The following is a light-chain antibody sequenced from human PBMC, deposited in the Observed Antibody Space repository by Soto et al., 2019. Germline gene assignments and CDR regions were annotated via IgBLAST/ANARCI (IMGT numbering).Light chain of an antibody. CDR3: SSHAGYNNFYV. J-gene: IGLJ1*01. CDR2: DVS. CDR1: SSDIGSYNY. V-gene: IGLV2-14*01. Sequence: QSVLTQPASVSGSPGQSITISCTGTSSDIGSYNYVSWYQQHPGKAPKLIIYDVSNWPSGLSTRFSGSKSGNAASLTVSGLQAEDEAGYYCSSHAGYNNFYVFGTGTKVTVL.